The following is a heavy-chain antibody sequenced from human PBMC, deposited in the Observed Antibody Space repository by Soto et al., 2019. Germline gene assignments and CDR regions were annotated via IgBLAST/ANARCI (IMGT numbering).Heavy chain of an antibody. D-gene: IGHD2-2*01. CDR1: GGSISSSNW. CDR3: AKVIVLVPAASYGMDV. Sequence: SETLSLTCAVSGGSISSSNWWSWVRQPPGKGLEWIGEIYHSGSTNYNPSLKSRVTISVDKSKNQFSLKLSSVTAADTAVYYCAKVIVLVPAASYGMDVWGLGTTVTVSS. CDR2: IYHSGST. J-gene: IGHJ6*02. V-gene: IGHV4-4*02.